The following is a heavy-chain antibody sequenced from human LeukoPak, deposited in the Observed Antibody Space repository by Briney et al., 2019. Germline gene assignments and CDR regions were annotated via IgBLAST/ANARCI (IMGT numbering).Heavy chain of an antibody. V-gene: IGHV4-59*11. Sequence: SETLSLTCLVSGAAMSSHNWCWIRQTPPRGLERVGYMFYDGSTNSNPTLKSRVTLSVDTSKNQFSLRLISVSAEDTAIYYCATVVWGGASFGIWGPGTMVIVSS. CDR2: MFYDGST. D-gene: IGHD7-27*01. CDR1: GAAMSSHN. J-gene: IGHJ3*02. CDR3: ATVVWGGASFGI.